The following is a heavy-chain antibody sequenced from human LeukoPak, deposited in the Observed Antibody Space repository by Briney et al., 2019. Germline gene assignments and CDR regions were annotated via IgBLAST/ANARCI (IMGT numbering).Heavy chain of an antibody. J-gene: IGHJ6*02. V-gene: IGHV1-2*02. Sequence: ASVKVSCKASGYTFTGYYMHWVRQAPGQGLEWMGWINPNSGGTNYAQKFQGRVTMTRDTSISTAYMELSGLRSDDTAGYYCAFQVGGGRADYYYYGMDVWGQGTTATVSS. CDR2: INPNSGGT. CDR1: GYTFTGYY. CDR3: AFQVGGGRADYYYYGMDV. D-gene: IGHD2-15*01.